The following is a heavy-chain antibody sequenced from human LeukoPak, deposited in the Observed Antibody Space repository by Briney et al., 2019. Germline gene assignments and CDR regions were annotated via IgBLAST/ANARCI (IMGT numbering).Heavy chain of an antibody. CDR3: ARAPGYAPGRNDY. CDR2: ISSSSSYI. CDR1: GLTFSSYS. V-gene: IGHV3-21*01. J-gene: IGHJ4*02. Sequence: PGGSLRLSCAASGLTFSSYSMNWVRQAPGKGLEWVSSISSSSSYIYYADSVKGRFTISRDNAKNSLYLQMNSLRAEDTAVYYCARAPGYAPGRNDYWGQGTLVTVSS. D-gene: IGHD3-16*01.